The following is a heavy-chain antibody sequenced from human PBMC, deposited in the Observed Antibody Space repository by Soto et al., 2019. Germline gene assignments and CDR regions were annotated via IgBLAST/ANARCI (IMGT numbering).Heavy chain of an antibody. J-gene: IGHJ6*03. Sequence: SETLSLTCTVSGGSISGYYWSWIRQPPGKGLEWIGYIYYSGSTNYNPSLKSRVTISVDTSKNQFSLKLSSVTAADTAVYYCARGYLGYNYYYMDVWGKGTTVTVSS. V-gene: IGHV4-59*01. CDR3: ARGYLGYNYYYMDV. CDR2: IYYSGST. D-gene: IGHD3-16*02. CDR1: GGSISGYY.